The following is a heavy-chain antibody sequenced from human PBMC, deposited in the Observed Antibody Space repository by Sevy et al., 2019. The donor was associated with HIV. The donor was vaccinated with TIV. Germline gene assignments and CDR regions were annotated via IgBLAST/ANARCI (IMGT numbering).Heavy chain of an antibody. CDR1: GGSISVYY. V-gene: IGHV4-59*01. Sequence: SETLSLTCTVSGGSISVYYWSWIRQPPGKELEYIGYVYHTGSTNYNPSLKSRVTISVDTSNNPLSLKLTSVTASDTAVYYCARAPPVRSGDDSLNWFDPWGQGTLVTVSS. D-gene: IGHD5-12*01. CDR3: ARAPPVRSGDDSLNWFDP. CDR2: VYHTGST. J-gene: IGHJ5*02.